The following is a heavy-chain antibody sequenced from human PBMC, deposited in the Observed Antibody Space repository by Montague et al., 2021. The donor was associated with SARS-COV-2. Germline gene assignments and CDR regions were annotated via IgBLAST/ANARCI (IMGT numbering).Heavy chain of an antibody. D-gene: IGHD3-3*01. V-gene: IGHV4-39*01. CDR3: ARQPTRGITIFGVVTGYGMDV. Sequence: SETLSLTCTVSGGSISSSSYYWGWIRQPPGKGLEWIGYIYYSGSTYYNPSLKSRVTISVDTSKNQFSLKLSSVTAADTAVYYRARQPTRGITIFGVVTGYGMDVWGQGTTVTVSS. CDR1: GGSISSSSYY. CDR2: IYYSGST. J-gene: IGHJ6*02.